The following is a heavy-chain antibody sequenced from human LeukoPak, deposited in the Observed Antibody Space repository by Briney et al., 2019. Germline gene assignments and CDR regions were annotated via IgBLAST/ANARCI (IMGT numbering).Heavy chain of an antibody. V-gene: IGHV4-39*07. J-gene: IGHJ6*02. CDR1: GGSISSSSYY. CDR3: ARDLVIPHPHYYYGMDV. D-gene: IGHD3-9*01. Sequence: SETLSLTCTVSGGSISSSSYYWGWIRQPPGKGLEWIGSIYYSGSTYYNPSLKSRVTISVDTSKNQFSLKLSSVTAADTAVYYCARDLVIPHPHYYYGMDVWGQGTTVTVSS. CDR2: IYYSGST.